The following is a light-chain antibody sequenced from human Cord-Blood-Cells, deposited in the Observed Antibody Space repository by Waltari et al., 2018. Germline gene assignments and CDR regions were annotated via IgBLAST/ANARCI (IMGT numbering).Light chain of an antibody. Sequence: EIVLTQSPGTLSLSPGKRATLSCRASQRVSSSYLAWYQQKPDQAPRLLIYGASSRATGIPDRFSGSGSGTDFTLTISRLEPEDFAVYYCQQYGSSYTFGQGTKLEIK. V-gene: IGKV3-20*01. CDR3: QQYGSSYT. J-gene: IGKJ2*01. CDR1: QRVSSSY. CDR2: GAS.